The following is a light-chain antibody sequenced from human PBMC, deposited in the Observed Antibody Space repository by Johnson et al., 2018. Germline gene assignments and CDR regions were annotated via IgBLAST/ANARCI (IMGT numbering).Light chain of an antibody. V-gene: IGLV1-51*02. Sequence: QSVLTQPPSVSAAPGQKVTISCSGSSSNIVNNYVSWYQQLPGTAPKLLIYENNKRPSGIPDRFSGSKSGTSATLGITGLQTGDEADYYCGTLDSSLSAGNVCGTGTKVTVL. CDR1: SSNIVNNY. CDR2: ENN. J-gene: IGLJ1*01. CDR3: GTLDSSLSAGNV.